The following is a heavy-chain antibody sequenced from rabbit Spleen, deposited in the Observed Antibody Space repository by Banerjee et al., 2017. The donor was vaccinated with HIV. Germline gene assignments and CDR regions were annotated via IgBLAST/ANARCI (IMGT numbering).Heavy chain of an antibody. CDR3: ARDLPDIIGWNFGF. CDR1: GFSFSTSYD. CDR2: IYTGGSGGI. Sequence: QEQLVESGGGLVQPGTSLTLICTASGFSFSTSYDMCWVRPAPGKGLEWIVCIYTGGSGGIYYASWAIGRFTISRASSTTVLLQMTSLTAADAATYFCARDLPDIIGWNFGFWGPGTLVTVS. J-gene: IGHJ6*01. V-gene: IGHV1S45*01. D-gene: IGHD1-1*01.